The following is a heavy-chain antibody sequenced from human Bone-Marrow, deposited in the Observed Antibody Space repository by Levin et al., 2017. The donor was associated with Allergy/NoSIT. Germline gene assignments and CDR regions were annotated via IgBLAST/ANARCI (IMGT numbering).Heavy chain of an antibody. CDR3: SRLYYYESGVYHDAFDL. D-gene: IGHD3-22*01. J-gene: IGHJ3*01. V-gene: IGHV4-39*01. Sequence: SQTLSLTCSVSGASISSENYFWGWIRQPPGKGLEWIASLYYTGSTYYNPSLKSRVTISADTSKNQFSLNLRSVTAADTSVYYCSRLYYYESGVYHDAFDLWGQGTMVTVSS. CDR2: LYYTGST. CDR1: GASISSENYF.